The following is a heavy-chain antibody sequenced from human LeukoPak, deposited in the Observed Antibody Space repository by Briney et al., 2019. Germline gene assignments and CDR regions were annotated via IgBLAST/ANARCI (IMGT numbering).Heavy chain of an antibody. D-gene: IGHD2-2*01. V-gene: IGHV1-8*01. Sequence: GASVKVSCKASGYTFTSYDINWVRQATGQGLKWMGWMNPNSGNTGYAQKFQGRVTMTRNTSISTAYMELSSLRSEDTAVYYCARAELDVIVVPAAEENYYYYYMDVWGKGTTVTVSS. CDR3: ARAELDVIVVPAAEENYYYYYMDV. CDR1: GYTFTSYD. CDR2: MNPNSGNT. J-gene: IGHJ6*03.